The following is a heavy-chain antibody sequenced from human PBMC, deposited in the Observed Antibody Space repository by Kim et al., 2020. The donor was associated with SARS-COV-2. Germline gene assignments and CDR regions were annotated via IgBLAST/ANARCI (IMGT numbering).Heavy chain of an antibody. CDR2: IYYSGST. D-gene: IGHD3-16*01. CDR1: GGSISSSSYY. J-gene: IGHJ4*02. Sequence: SETLSLTCTVSGGSISSSSYYWGWIRQPPGKGLEWIGSIYYSGSTYYNPSLKSRVTISVDTSKNQFSLKLSSVTAAHTAVYYCATQRGPYYFDYWGQGT. V-gene: IGHV4-39*01. CDR3: ATQRGPYYFDY.